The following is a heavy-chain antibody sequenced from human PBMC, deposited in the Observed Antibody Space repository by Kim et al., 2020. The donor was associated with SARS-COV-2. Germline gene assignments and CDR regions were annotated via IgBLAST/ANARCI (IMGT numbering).Heavy chain of an antibody. J-gene: IGHJ4*02. CDR3: ARVSRGKEPGIDY. Sequence: YAQGFTGRFVFSLDTSVSTAYLQISSLKAEDTAVYYCARVSRGKEPGIDYWGQGTLVTVSS. V-gene: IGHV7-4-1*02. D-gene: IGHD7-27*01.